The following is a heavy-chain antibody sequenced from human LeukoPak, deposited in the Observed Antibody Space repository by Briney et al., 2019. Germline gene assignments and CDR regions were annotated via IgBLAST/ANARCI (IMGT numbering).Heavy chain of an antibody. D-gene: IGHD6-19*01. CDR2: ISSSSSYI. V-gene: IGHV3-21*01. J-gene: IGHJ4*02. Sequence: PGGSLRLSCAASGFTFSSHSMNWVRQAPGKGLEWVSSISSSSSYIYYADSVKGRFTISRDNAKNSLYLQMNSLRAEDTAVYYCARDPRVVAGNYFDYWGQGTLVTVSS. CDR1: GFTFSSHS. CDR3: ARDPRVVAGNYFDY.